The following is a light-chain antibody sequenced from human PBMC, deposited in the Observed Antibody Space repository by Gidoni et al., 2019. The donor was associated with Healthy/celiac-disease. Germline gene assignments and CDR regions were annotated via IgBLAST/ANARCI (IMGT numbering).Light chain of an antibody. CDR3: QQYYSYPPLT. J-gene: IGKJ4*01. V-gene: IGKV1-8*01. Sequence: PSSLSASIGDRVTITCRASQGISSYLAWYQQKPGKAPKLLIYAASTLQSGVPSRFSGSGSGTDFTLTISCLQSEDFATYYCQQYYSYPPLTFGGGTKVEIK. CDR1: QGISSY. CDR2: AAS.